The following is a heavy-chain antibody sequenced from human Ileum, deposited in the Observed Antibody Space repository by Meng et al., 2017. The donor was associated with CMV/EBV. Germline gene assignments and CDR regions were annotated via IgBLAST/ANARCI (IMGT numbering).Heavy chain of an antibody. Sequence: HVQLVHAVATGNESTASVTVSCNASGSTFSDYYMHWVRLAPRQGLEWMGWINPNIGATKYTQKFQGRVTMTTDTSISTAYMELTSLRSDDTAVYYCVSRMVRGVRFDPWGQGTLVTVSS. D-gene: IGHD3-10*01. V-gene: IGHV1-2*02. CDR3: VSRMVRGVRFDP. J-gene: IGHJ5*02. CDR1: GSTFSDYY. CDR2: INPNIGAT.